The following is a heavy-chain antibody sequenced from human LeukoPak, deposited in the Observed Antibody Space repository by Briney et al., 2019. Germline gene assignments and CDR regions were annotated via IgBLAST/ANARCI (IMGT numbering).Heavy chain of an antibody. CDR2: IRSKANSYAT. J-gene: IGHJ4*02. Sequence: GGSLRLSCAASGFTFSGSAMHWVRQASGKGLEWVGRIRSKANSYATAYAASVKGRFTISRDDSKNTAYLQMNSLKTEDTAVYYCTRLSAPYYYDSSGYLRGYWGQGTLVTVSS. D-gene: IGHD3-22*01. CDR3: TRLSAPYYYDSSGYLRGY. CDR1: GFTFSGSA. V-gene: IGHV3-73*01.